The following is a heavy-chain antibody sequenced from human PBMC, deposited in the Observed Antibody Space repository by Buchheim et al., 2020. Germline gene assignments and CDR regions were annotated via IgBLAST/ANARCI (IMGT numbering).Heavy chain of an antibody. J-gene: IGHJ5*02. CDR2: IYHSGTT. CDR1: GDSISGSDEY. Sequence: QVQLQESGPGLVKPSETLSLTCTVSGDSISGSDEYWSWLRQPPGKGLEWIAYIYHSGTTYYNPSLGSRIVISVETSTNQFSLRLSSVTAADTAVYYCARGMNHYDSTPPWFDPWGRGTL. V-gene: IGHV4-30-4*01. CDR3: ARGMNHYDSTPPWFDP. D-gene: IGHD3-22*01.